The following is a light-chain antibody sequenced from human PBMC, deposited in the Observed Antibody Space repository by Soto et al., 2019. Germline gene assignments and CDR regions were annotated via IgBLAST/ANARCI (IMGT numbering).Light chain of an antibody. CDR1: QSISSN. Sequence: EIVMTQSPATLSVSPGERATLSCRASQSISSNLAWYQQKPGQAPSLLLYGASTRATGIPARFSGSGSGTDFTLTISSLQSEGFAVYYCHQYNNWPPGTFGQGTKLEIK. CDR3: HQYNNWPPGT. V-gene: IGKV3-15*01. J-gene: IGKJ2*02. CDR2: GAS.